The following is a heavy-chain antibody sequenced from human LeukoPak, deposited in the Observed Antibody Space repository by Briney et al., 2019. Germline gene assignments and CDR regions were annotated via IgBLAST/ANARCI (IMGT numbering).Heavy chain of an antibody. D-gene: IGHD4-17*01. CDR2: IYYSGST. Sequence: TSETLSLTCTVSGGSISTSSYYWGWIRQPPGKGLEWIGNIYYSGSTYYNPSLTSRVTISIDTSKNHFSLKLTSVTAADTAVYYCVRGGDYGDYFLDYWGQGTLVTVSS. J-gene: IGHJ4*02. V-gene: IGHV4-39*07. CDR1: GGSISTSSYY. CDR3: VRGGDYGDYFLDY.